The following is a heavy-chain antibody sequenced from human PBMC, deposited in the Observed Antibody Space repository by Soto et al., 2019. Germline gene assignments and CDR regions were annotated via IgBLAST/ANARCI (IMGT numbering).Heavy chain of an antibody. CDR3: ARDRCGSTSCYDLRPPQGVDY. D-gene: IGHD2-2*01. V-gene: IGHV3-30*03. CDR2: ISYDGSNK. J-gene: IGHJ4*01. Sequence: QVQLVESGGGVVQPGRSLRLSCAASGFTFSTYGMHWVRQAPGKGLEWVAVISYDGSNKYYADSLKGRVTISRDNSTNSLYLQMNSLKTEDTALYYCARDRCGSTSCYDLRPPQGVDYWCQGTLVTVSS. CDR1: GFTFSTYG.